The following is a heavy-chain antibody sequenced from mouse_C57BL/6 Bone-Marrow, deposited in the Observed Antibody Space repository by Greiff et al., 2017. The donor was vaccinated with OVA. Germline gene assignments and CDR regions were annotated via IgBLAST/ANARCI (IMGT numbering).Heavy chain of an antibody. CDR2: IDPNRGGT. V-gene: IGHV1-72*01. J-gene: IGHJ4*01. CDR3: ARATYYYGSSPYAMDY. D-gene: IGHD1-1*01. CDR1: GYTFTSYW. Sequence: QVQLQQPGAELVKPGASVKLSCKASGYTFTSYWMHWVKQRPGRGLEWIGRIDPNRGGTKYNEKFKSKATLTVDKPSSTAYMQLSSLTSEDSAVYYCARATYYYGSSPYAMDYWGQGTSVTVSS.